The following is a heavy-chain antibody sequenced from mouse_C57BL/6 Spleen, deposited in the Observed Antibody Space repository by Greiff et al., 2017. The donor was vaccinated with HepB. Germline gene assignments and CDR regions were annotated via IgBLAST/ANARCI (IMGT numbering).Heavy chain of an antibody. Sequence: VQLQQPGAELVKPGASVKLSCKASGYTFTSYWMQWVKQRPGQGLEWIGEIDPSDSYTNYNQKFKGKATLTVDTSSSTAYMQLSSLTSEDSAVYYCARDYDDRTWFAYWGQGTLVTVSA. D-gene: IGHD2-3*01. CDR1: GYTFTSYW. J-gene: IGHJ3*01. CDR3: ARDYDDRTWFAY. CDR2: IDPSDSYT. V-gene: IGHV1-50*01.